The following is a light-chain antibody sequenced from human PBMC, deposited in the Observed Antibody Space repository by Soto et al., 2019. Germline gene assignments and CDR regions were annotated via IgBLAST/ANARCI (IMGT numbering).Light chain of an antibody. Sequence: QSALTQPASVSGSPGQSITISCTGTSSDVGSYNLVSWYQQHPGKAPKLMIYEGSKRPSGVSNRFSGSKSGNTASLTISGLQAEDEADYYCCSYAGSSGLVFGGGTQLTVL. CDR3: CSYAGSSGLV. CDR1: SSDVGSYNL. V-gene: IGLV2-23*01. CDR2: EGS. J-gene: IGLJ2*01.